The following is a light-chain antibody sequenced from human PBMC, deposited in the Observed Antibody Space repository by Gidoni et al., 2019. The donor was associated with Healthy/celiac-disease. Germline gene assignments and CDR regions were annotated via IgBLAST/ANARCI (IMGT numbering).Light chain of an antibody. CDR3: QQYNSYSGT. V-gene: IGKV1-5*03. CDR1: QSISSW. CDR2: KAS. J-gene: IGKJ1*01. Sequence: DIQMTQPPSTLSASGGDRVTITCRASQSISSWLAWYQQKPGKAPKLLIYKASSLESGVPSGFSGSGAGTEFTLTISCLQPDDFATYYCQQYNSYSGTFGQGTKVEIK.